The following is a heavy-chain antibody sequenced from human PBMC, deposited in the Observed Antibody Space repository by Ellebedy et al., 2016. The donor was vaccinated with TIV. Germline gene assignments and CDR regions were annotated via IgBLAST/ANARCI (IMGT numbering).Heavy chain of an antibody. J-gene: IGHJ6*02. Sequence: GESLKISCAASGFTFSSYWISWVRQAPGKGLEWVANIKQDGSEKYYVDSVKGRFTISRDNAKNSLYLQMNSLRAEDTAVYYCATRPLGYCSSTSCQEHYYYGMDVWGQGTTVTVSS. CDR2: IKQDGSEK. D-gene: IGHD2-2*01. CDR3: ATRPLGYCSSTSCQEHYYYGMDV. V-gene: IGHV3-7*03. CDR1: GFTFSSYW.